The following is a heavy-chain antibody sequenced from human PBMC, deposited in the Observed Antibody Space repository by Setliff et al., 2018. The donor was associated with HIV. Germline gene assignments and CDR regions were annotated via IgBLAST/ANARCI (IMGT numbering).Heavy chain of an antibody. J-gene: IGHJ4*02. CDR2: IIAHNGRI. CDR1: GYTFSDYG. CDR3: ARDVGRDGYCFDH. D-gene: IGHD5-12*01. V-gene: IGHV1-18*01. Sequence: ASVKVSCKASGYTFSDYGISWVRQAPGQGLEWMGWIIAHNGRINYAQKFQGRVTMTTDRSTSTAYMELRSLRSDDTAVYYCARDVGRDGYCFDHWGQGTLVTVSS.